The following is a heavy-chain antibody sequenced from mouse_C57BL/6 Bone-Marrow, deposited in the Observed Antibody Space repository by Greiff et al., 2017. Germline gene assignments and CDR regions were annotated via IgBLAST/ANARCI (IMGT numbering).Heavy chain of an antibody. CDR2: IDPEDGET. V-gene: IGHV14-2*01. D-gene: IGHD1-1*01. Sequence: EVKLVESGAELVKPGASVKLSCTASGFNIKDYYMHWVKQRTEQGLEWIGRIDPEDGETKYAPKFQGKATITADTSSNTAYLQLSSLTSEDTAVYYCAEITTVVEGDYFDYWGQGTTLTVSS. CDR3: AEITTVVEGDYFDY. J-gene: IGHJ2*01. CDR1: GFNIKDYY.